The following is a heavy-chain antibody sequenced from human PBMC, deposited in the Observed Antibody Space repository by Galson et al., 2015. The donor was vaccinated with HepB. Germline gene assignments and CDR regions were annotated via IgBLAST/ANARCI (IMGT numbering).Heavy chain of an antibody. CDR2: ISWNSENI. CDR1: GFTFDDYG. J-gene: IGHJ6*02. CDR3: VKDMGASFYYYGLDV. Sequence: SLRLSCAVSGFTFDDYGMNWVRQAPGKGLEWVSGISWNSENIDYADSVKGRFTISRDNAKNSLYLQMNSLRDEDTALYYCVKDMGASFYYYGLDVWGQGTTVTVSS. D-gene: IGHD1-26*01. V-gene: IGHV3-9*01.